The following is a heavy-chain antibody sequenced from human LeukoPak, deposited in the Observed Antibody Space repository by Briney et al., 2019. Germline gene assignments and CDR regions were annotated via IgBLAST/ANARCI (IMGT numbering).Heavy chain of an antibody. CDR2: ISGSGGST. V-gene: IGHV3-23*01. CDR3: AKLAYPIQLWSYGLGYFDY. Sequence: GGSLRLSCAASGFTFSSYAMSWVRQAPGKGLEWVSAISGSGGSTYYADSVKGRFTISRDNSKNTLYLQMNSLRAEDTAVYYCAKLAYPIQLWSYGLGYFDYWGQGTLVTVSS. D-gene: IGHD5-18*01. J-gene: IGHJ4*02. CDR1: GFTFSSYA.